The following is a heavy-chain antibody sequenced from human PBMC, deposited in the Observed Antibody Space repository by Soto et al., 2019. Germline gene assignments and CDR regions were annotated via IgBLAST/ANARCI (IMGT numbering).Heavy chain of an antibody. D-gene: IGHD4-17*01. Sequence: SETLSLTCAVYGGSFSGYYWSWIRQPPGKGLEWIGEINHSGSTNYNPSLKSRVTISVDTSKNQFSLKLSSVTAADTAVYYCARVFAGDLDYWGQGTLVTVSS. CDR1: GGSFSGYY. CDR3: ARVFAGDLDY. J-gene: IGHJ4*02. CDR2: INHSGST. V-gene: IGHV4-34*01.